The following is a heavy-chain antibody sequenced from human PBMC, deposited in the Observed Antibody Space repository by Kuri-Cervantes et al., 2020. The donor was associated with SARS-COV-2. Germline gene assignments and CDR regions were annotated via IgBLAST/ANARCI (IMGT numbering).Heavy chain of an antibody. CDR3: ARGVAGAVPATILGLGFYYYYDMDV. J-gene: IGHJ6*03. Sequence: SETLSLTCTVSGGSISSYYWSWIRQPAGKGLEWIGRIYTSGSTNYNPSLKSRVTMSVDTSKNQFSLKLTSVTAADTAVYYCARGVAGAVPATILGLGFYYYYDMDVWGKGTTVTVSS. D-gene: IGHD2-2*02. V-gene: IGHV4-4*07. CDR1: GGSISSYY. CDR2: IYTSGST.